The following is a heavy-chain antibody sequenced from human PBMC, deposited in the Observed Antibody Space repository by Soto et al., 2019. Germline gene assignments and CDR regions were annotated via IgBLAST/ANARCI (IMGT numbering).Heavy chain of an antibody. V-gene: IGHV4-59*01. Sequence: PSETLSLTYTASGGSISSYYWSWIRQPPGKGLKWNGYIYYSGSTNYNPSIKSRVTISVDTSKTQFSLKLSSVPAADTAVYYCAREGRYSSSSEAAYYYYGMDVWGQGTTVTVSS. CDR2: IYYSGST. D-gene: IGHD6-6*01. CDR1: GGSISSYY. CDR3: AREGRYSSSSEAAYYYYGMDV. J-gene: IGHJ6*02.